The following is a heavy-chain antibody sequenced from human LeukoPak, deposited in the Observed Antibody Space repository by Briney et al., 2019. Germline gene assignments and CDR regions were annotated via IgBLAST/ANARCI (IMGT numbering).Heavy chain of an antibody. CDR1: GFTFSSYS. D-gene: IGHD3-3*01. CDR2: ISFDGKKT. Sequence: PGRSLRLSCTASGFTFSSYSIHWVRQAPGKGLEWVALISFDGKKTDYADSVKGRFTFSRDNSKNTVSLQMNSLRAEDTAVYYCASSPHPITIFGVVINGRTLGVNYWGQGTLVTVSS. CDR3: ASSPHPITIFGVVINGRTLGVNY. J-gene: IGHJ4*02. V-gene: IGHV3-30*04.